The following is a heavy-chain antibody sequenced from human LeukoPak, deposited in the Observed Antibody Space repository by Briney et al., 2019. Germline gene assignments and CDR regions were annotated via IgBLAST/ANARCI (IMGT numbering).Heavy chain of an antibody. CDR3: ARRVRGYSYGYRFDP. CDR1: GGSFSGYY. CDR2: INHSGST. J-gene: IGHJ5*02. D-gene: IGHD5-18*01. V-gene: IGHV4-34*01. Sequence: SETLSLTCAVYGGSFSGYYWSWIRQPPGKGLEWIGEINHSGSTNYNPSLKSRVTISVDTSKNQFSLKLSSVTVADTAVYYCARRVRGYSYGYRFDPWGQGTLVTVSS.